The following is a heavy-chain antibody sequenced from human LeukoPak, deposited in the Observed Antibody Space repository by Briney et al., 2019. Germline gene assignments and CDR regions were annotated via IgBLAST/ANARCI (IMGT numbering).Heavy chain of an antibody. D-gene: IGHD1-26*01. J-gene: IGHJ4*02. V-gene: IGHV4-59*01. CDR1: GGSISSYY. Sequence: SETLSLTCTVSGGSISSYYWSWIRQPPGKGLEWIGYIYYSGSTNYNPSLKSRVTISVDTSKNQFSLKLSSVTAADTAVYYCARERSYVGHDYWGQGTLVTVSS. CDR2: IYYSGST. CDR3: ARERSYVGHDY.